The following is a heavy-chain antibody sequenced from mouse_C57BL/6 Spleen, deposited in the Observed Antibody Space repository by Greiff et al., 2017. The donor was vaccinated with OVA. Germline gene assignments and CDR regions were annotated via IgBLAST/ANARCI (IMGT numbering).Heavy chain of an antibody. V-gene: IGHV5-9*01. CDR3: ARYYDYDGGDYFDY. D-gene: IGHD2-4*01. CDR1: GFTFSSYT. CDR2: ISGGGGNT. Sequence: EVKLQESGGGLVKPGGSLKLSCAASGFTFSSYTMSWVRQTPEKRLAWVATISGGGGNTYYPDSVKGRFTISRDNAKNTLYLQMSSLRSEDTALYYCARYYDYDGGDYFDYWGQGTTLTVSS. J-gene: IGHJ2*01.